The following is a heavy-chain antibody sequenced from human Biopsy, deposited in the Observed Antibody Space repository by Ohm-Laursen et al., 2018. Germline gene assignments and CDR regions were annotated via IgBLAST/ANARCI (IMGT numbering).Heavy chain of an antibody. V-gene: IGHV4-39*01. D-gene: IGHD3-22*01. J-gene: IGHJ5*02. CDR3: ARDYDTSGYYYVS. CDR1: GGSISNNNYY. CDR2: IFYRGST. Sequence: PGTLSLTCTVSGGSISNNNYYWGWIRQPPGKGLEWIGSIFYRGSTHYKPSLKSRVNISVDTSKNQFSLKLNSVTAADTAVYYCARDYDTSGYYYVSWGQGTLVTVPS.